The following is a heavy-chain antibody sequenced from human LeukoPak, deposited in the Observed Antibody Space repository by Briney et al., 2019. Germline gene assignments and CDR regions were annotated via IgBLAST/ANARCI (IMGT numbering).Heavy chain of an antibody. CDR1: GYDFTAHW. V-gene: IGHV5-51*01. D-gene: IGHD5-24*01. Sequence: GESLKTSCKGSGYDFTAHWIAGVRQKPGKGREWRGNINAANSDTTYSPALQGRVTLSVDKSISPAYLQLSSLKASDTAMYYCARHYSYNWFGYWGQGSPVTVSS. CDR2: INAANSDT. CDR3: ARHYSYNWFGY. J-gene: IGHJ4*02.